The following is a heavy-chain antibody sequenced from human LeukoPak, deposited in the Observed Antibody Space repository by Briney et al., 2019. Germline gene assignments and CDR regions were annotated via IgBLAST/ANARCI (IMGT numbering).Heavy chain of an antibody. CDR3: ARDLVVVAASEWSYYGMDV. CDR1: GFTFSSYS. V-gene: IGHV3-21*01. J-gene: IGHJ6*02. D-gene: IGHD2-15*01. CDR2: ISSSSSYI. Sequence: GGSLRLSCAASGFTFSSYSMNWVRQAPGKGLEWVSSISSSSSYIYYADSVKGRFTISRDNAKNSLYLQMNSLRAEDTAVYYCARDLVVVAASEWSYYGMDVWGQGTTVTVSS.